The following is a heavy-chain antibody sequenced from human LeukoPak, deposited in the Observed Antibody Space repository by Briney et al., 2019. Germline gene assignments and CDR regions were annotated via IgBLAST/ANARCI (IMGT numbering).Heavy chain of an antibody. V-gene: IGHV4-59*08. CDR2: IYYSGST. D-gene: IGHD5-18*01. J-gene: IGHJ3*02. CDR3: ARGQQELWPTGWVYAFDI. CDR1: GGSISSYY. Sequence: PGGSLRLSCAASGGSISSYYWSWIRQPPVKGLEWIGYIYYSGSTNYNPSLKSRVTISVDTSKNQFSLKLSSVTAADTAVYYCARGQQELWPTGWVYAFDIWGQGTMVTVSS.